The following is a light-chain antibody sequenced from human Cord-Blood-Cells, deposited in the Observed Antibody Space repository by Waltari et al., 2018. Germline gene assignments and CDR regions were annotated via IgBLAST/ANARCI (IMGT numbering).Light chain of an antibody. CDR2: AAS. CDR3: QQSYSTPGT. J-gene: IGKJ5*01. CDR1: KSISSY. V-gene: IGKV1-39*01. Sequence: DIQMTQPPSSLSASVGDRVTITCRASKSISSYLNWYQQKPGKAPKLLIYAASSLQSGVPSRFSGSGSGTDFTLTISSLQPEDFATYYCQQSYSTPGTFGQGTRLEIK.